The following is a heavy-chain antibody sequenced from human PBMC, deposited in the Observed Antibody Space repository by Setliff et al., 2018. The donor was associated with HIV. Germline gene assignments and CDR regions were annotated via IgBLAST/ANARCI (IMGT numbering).Heavy chain of an antibody. D-gene: IGHD7-27*01. V-gene: IGHV4-38-2*02. CDR2: VYHSGTT. CDR3: MRELGHYYYYMDV. J-gene: IGHJ6*03. CDR1: GYSISTAYY. Sequence: SETLSLTCAVSGYSISTAYYWGWIRQPPGKGLEWIGSVYHSGTTYYNPSLKSRVTISVDMSNNQFSLKVTSVTAADTAVYYCMRELGHYYYYMDVWGKGTTVTVSS.